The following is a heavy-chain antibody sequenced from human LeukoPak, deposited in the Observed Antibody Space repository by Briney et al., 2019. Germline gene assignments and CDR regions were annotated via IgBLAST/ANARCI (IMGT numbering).Heavy chain of an antibody. J-gene: IGHJ6*02. CDR3: ARADGYDFWSGYFTGDYYYGMDV. CDR1: GFTVSSNY. D-gene: IGHD3-3*01. V-gene: IGHV3-53*01. CDR2: IYSGGST. Sequence: PGGSLRLSCAASGFTVSSNYMSWVRQAPGKGLEWVSVIYSGGSTYYADSVKGRFTISRDNFKNTLYLQMNSLRAEDTAVYYCARADGYDFWSGYFTGDYYYGMDVWGQGTTVTVSS.